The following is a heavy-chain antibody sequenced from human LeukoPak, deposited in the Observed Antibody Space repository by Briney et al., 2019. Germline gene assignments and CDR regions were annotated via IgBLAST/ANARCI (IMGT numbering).Heavy chain of an antibody. J-gene: IGHJ5*02. Sequence: SSQTLSLTCTVSGGSISSGSYYWSWIRQPPGKGLEWIGYIYYSGSTNYNPSLKSRVTISVDTSKNQFSLKLSSVTAADTAVYYCARGEWELPNWFDPGAREPWSPSPQ. CDR1: GGSISSGSYY. V-gene: IGHV4-61*01. D-gene: IGHD1-26*01. CDR3: ARGEWELPNWFDP. CDR2: IYYSGST.